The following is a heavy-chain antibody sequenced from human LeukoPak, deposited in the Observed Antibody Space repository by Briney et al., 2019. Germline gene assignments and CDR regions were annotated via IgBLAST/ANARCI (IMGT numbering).Heavy chain of an antibody. J-gene: IGHJ3*02. Sequence: ASVKVSCKASGYTFTSYYMHWVRQAPGQVLEWMGIINPSGGSTSYAQKFQGRVTMTRDTSTSTVYMELSSLRSEDTAVYYCARGDYDSSGYSPRLDAFDIWGQGTMVTVSS. CDR2: INPSGGST. V-gene: IGHV1-46*01. CDR3: ARGDYDSSGYSPRLDAFDI. CDR1: GYTFTSYY. D-gene: IGHD3-22*01.